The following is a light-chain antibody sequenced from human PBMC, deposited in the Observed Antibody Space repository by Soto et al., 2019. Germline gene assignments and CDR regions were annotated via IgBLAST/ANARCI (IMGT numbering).Light chain of an antibody. Sequence: DVQMTQSPSTLSAFVGDTVTITCRASQSIDTWLGWHQQKPGKAPKLLIYKASSLASGVPSRFSGSGSGTEFTLTISSLQPDDFATYYCLQYNSFRTFGQGTKVEIK. J-gene: IGKJ1*01. V-gene: IGKV1-5*03. CDR2: KAS. CDR3: LQYNSFRT. CDR1: QSIDTW.